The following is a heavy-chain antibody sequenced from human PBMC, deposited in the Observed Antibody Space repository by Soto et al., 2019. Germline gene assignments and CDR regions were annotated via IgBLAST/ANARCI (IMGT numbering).Heavy chain of an antibody. D-gene: IGHD2-2*01. J-gene: IGHJ5*02. Sequence: ASVKVSCKASGNTFTNFGVTWVLQSPGQGLEWMGWISAYTDDPSYAQKFQGRVTMTIDTSTSIAYLDLRSLTSDDTAVYFCARVIPGAEAWFDPWGQGTLVTVSS. V-gene: IGHV1-18*01. CDR2: ISAYTDDP. CDR1: GNTFTNFG. CDR3: ARVIPGAEAWFDP.